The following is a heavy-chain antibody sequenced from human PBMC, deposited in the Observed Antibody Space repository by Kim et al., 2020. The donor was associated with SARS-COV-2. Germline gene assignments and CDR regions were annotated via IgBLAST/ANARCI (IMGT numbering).Heavy chain of an antibody. Sequence: GGSLRLSCAASGFTFSSYGMHWVRQAPGKGLEWVAVISYDGSNKYYADSVKGRFTISRDNSKNTLYLQMNSLRAEDTAVYYCAKFARLLWFRESPNDAFDIWGQGTMVTVSS. CDR3: AKFARLLWFRESPNDAFDI. CDR1: GFTFSSYG. D-gene: IGHD3-10*01. J-gene: IGHJ3*02. CDR2: ISYDGSNK. V-gene: IGHV3-30*18.